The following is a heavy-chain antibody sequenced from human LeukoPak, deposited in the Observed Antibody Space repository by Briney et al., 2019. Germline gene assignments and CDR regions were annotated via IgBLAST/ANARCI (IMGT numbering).Heavy chain of an antibody. J-gene: IGHJ4*02. D-gene: IGHD3-16*01. CDR1: GGSISSSSYY. CDR3: ARLRLYYFDY. V-gene: IGHV4-39*01. CDR2: IYYSGST. Sequence: SETLSLTCTVSGGSISSSSYYWGWIRQPPGRGLEWIGSIYYSGSTYYNPSLKSRVTISVDTSKNQFSLKLSSVTAADTAVYYCARLRLYYFDYWGQGTLVTVSS.